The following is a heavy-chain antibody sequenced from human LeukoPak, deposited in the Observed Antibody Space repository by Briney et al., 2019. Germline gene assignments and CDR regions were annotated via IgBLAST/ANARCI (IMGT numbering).Heavy chain of an antibody. J-gene: IGHJ4*02. CDR2: IYYSGST. CDR3: ARQTYYYDSYFDY. D-gene: IGHD3-22*01. V-gene: IGHV4-59*01. CDR1: GGSISSYY. Sequence: SETLSLTCTVSGGSISSYYWSWIRQPPGKGLEWIGYIYYSGSTNYNPSLKSRVTISVDTSKNQFSLKLSSVTAADTAVYYCARQTYYYDSYFDYWGQGTLVTVSS.